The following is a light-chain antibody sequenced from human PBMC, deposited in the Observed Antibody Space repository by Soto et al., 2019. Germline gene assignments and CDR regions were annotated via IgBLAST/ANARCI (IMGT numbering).Light chain of an antibody. V-gene: IGKV3-11*01. CDR3: QQRSNWPSLT. CDR1: QSISDT. J-gene: IGKJ4*01. Sequence: EIVMTESPATLSLSPGGTATLSCRSSQSISDTVAGYQQKPRQAPRLLIHDASNRATGIPARFSGSGSETDFTLTISSLEPEDSAVYYCQQRSNWPSLTFGGGTKVDIK. CDR2: DAS.